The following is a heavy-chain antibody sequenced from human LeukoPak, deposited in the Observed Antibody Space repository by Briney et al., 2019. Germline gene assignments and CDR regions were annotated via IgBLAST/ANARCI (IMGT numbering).Heavy chain of an antibody. J-gene: IGHJ4*02. CDR2: IYHSGST. Sequence: SETLSLTCAVSGDSISSTNWWTWVCQPPGKGLEWIGEIYHSGSTNYNPSLKSRVTISVDKSKNQFSLKLTSVTAADTAVYYCARINNQSKYRNTLDYWGQGTLVTVSS. D-gene: IGHD2/OR15-2a*01. CDR3: ARINNQSKYRNTLDY. CDR1: GDSISSTNW. V-gene: IGHV4-4*02.